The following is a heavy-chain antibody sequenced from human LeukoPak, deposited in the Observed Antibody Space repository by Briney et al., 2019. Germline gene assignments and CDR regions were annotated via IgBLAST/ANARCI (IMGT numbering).Heavy chain of an antibody. CDR3: ARVWGTYLLGAFDI. Sequence: PGGSLRVSCEASGFTFSNYAMYWVRQAPGKGLENVSAISSNGDNTYYVNSVKGRFTISRDNSKNTLYLQMGSLRAEDMAVYYCARVWGTYLLGAFDIWGQGTMVTVSS. D-gene: IGHD3-16*01. CDR2: ISSNGDNT. V-gene: IGHV3-64*01. J-gene: IGHJ3*02. CDR1: GFTFSNYA.